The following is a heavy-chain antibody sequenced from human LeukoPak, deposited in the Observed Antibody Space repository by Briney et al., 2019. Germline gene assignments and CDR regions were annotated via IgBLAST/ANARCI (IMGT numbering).Heavy chain of an antibody. J-gene: IGHJ4*02. D-gene: IGHD3-22*01. Sequence: ASVKVSCKASGYTFTGYYMHWVRQAPGQGVEWMGWINPNSGGTNYAQKFQGRVTMTRDTSISTAYMELSRLRSDDTAVYYCARDQDVYYYDSSGTRTLDYWGQGTLVTVSS. V-gene: IGHV1-2*02. CDR2: INPNSGGT. CDR1: GYTFTGYY. CDR3: ARDQDVYYYDSSGTRTLDY.